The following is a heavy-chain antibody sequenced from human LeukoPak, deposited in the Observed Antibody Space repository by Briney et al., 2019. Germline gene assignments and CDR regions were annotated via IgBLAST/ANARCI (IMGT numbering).Heavy chain of an antibody. CDR1: GGSISSGGYS. J-gene: IGHJ4*02. V-gene: IGHV4-30-2*01. CDR2: IYHSGST. D-gene: IGHD6-19*01. CDR3: ARLDHSSGWTFDY. Sequence: SETLSLTCAVSGGSISSGGYSWRWIRQPPGKGLVRIAYIYHSGSTYYNPALKSRVTISVNRTKNQFSLKLSSVNAADTAVYYCARLDHSSGWTFDYWGQGTLVTASS.